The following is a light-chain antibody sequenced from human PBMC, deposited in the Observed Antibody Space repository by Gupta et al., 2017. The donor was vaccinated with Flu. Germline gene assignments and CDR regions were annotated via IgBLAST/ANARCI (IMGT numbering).Light chain of an antibody. J-gene: IGKJ1*01. Sequence: EVVLIQSPATLPLSPGERATLSCRASQSVSSYLAWYQQKPGQAPRLLIYDASNRATGTPARFSGSGSGTDFTLTISSLEPEDVAVYYCQQRSNWPWTFGQGTKVEIK. V-gene: IGKV3-11*01. CDR2: DAS. CDR3: QQRSNWPWT. CDR1: QSVSSY.